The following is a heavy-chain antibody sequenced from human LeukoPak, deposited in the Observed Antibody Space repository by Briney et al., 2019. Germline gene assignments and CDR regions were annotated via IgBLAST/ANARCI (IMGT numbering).Heavy chain of an antibody. CDR2: ISFGGGNI. Sequence: GGTLRLSCAASGFTFSTYAMTWVRQAPGKGLECGATISFGGGNIYYAESLKGRFTISRDNAKNTLYLQMNSLRVEDTAVYYCAKQGGTYLGSDPYYFDFWGHGTLVTVSS. CDR1: GFTFSTYA. J-gene: IGHJ4*01. V-gene: IGHV3-23*01. D-gene: IGHD1-26*01. CDR3: AKQGGTYLGSDPYYFDF.